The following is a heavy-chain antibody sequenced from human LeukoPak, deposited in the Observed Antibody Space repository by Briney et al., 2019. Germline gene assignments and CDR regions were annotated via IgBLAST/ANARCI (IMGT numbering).Heavy chain of an antibody. D-gene: IGHD3-16*01. J-gene: IGHJ6*03. CDR1: GDSVSGYY. CDR2: FYTSANT. V-gene: IGHV4-4*09. Sequence: SETLSLTCTVSGDSVSGYYGSWIRQPPGKGLEWIGYFYTSANTNYNPSLKSRVTMSVDTSKNQFSLKLSAVTAADTAVYYCARGLRDEERHYGYYYMDVWGKGTTVTVSS. CDR3: ARGLRDEERHYGYYYMDV.